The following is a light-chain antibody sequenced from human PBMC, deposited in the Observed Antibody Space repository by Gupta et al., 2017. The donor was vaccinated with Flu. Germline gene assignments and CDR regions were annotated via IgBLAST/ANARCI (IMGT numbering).Light chain of an antibody. J-gene: IGKJ2*01. Sequence: PATLSVSPGEGATLSCRASQNIGNNVAWYQQKPGQAPRLLIYSASARAPTTPVRFSGRGSGTEFSLTISGLQSEDFAVYYCQQHYEWLRTFGQGTQLDIK. CDR2: SAS. CDR1: QNIGNN. V-gene: IGKV3-15*01. CDR3: QQHYEWLRT.